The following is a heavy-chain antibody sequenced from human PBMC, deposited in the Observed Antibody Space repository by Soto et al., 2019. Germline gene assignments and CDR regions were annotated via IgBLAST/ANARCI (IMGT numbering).Heavy chain of an antibody. CDR3: ARARFSQWSQDYYGLDV. D-gene: IGHD3-3*01. J-gene: IGHJ6*02. Sequence: SESLSLACGVSGSLPVGSLSTCFWTLIRQTPGKGLEWIGEVNHSGSPNYSPSLKSRVTMSFDTSKNQFSLNLTSVTAADTAVYYCARARFSQWSQDYYGLDVWGQGTTVTVSS. CDR1: GSLPVGSLSTCF. CDR2: VNHSGSP. V-gene: IGHV4-34*01.